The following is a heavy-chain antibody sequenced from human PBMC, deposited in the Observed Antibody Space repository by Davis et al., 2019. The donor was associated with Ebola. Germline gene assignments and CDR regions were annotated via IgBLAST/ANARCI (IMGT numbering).Heavy chain of an antibody. CDR2: IRYDGSNK. J-gene: IGHJ4*02. V-gene: IGHV3-30*02. CDR1: GFTFSSYG. Sequence: GESLKISCAASGFTFSSYGMHWVRQAPGKGLEWVAFIRYDGSNKYYADSVKGRFTISRDNSKNTLYLQMNSLRAEDTAVYYCAKNRPEYGDYVPDYWGQGTLVTVSS. D-gene: IGHD4-17*01. CDR3: AKNRPEYGDYVPDY.